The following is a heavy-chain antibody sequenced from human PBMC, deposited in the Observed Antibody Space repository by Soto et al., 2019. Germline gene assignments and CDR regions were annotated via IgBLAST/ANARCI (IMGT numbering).Heavy chain of an antibody. CDR1: GDSITSYN. Sequence: SETLSLTFTVSGDSITSYNWNWLRQPPGKALEWIGYVYSSGSTNYNPSLKSRVTISVDTSRNQFSLKVNSVTAADTAVYYCARRAVVAVTGSLDNWLDPWGQGILVTVSS. D-gene: IGHD2-21*01. CDR2: VYSSGST. CDR3: ARRAVVAVTGSLDNWLDP. J-gene: IGHJ5*02. V-gene: IGHV4-59*01.